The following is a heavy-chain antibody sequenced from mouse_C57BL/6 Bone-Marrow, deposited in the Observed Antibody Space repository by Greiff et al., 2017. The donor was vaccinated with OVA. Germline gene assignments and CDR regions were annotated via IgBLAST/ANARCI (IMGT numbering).Heavy chain of an antibody. CDR1: GYTFQGFG. CDR2: IYPRSGNT. Sequence: QVHLQRSGAKLAGPGASVKRSCKPSGYTFQGFGIRWVKQRMGQGLEWIGEIYPRSGNTYYNEKFKGKATLTADKSSSTAYMELRSLTSEDSAVYFCARAMGFWFAYWGQGTLVTVSA. CDR3: ARAMGFWFAY. J-gene: IGHJ3*01. D-gene: IGHD1-1*02. V-gene: IGHV1-81*01.